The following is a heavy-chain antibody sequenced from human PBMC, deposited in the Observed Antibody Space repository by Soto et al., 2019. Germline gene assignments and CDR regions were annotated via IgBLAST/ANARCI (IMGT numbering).Heavy chain of an antibody. J-gene: IGHJ4*02. V-gene: IGHV1-18*01. D-gene: IGHD3-22*01. Sequence: ASVKVSCKASGYTFTSYGISWVRQAPGQGLEWMGWISAYNGNTNYAQKLQGRVTMTTDTSTSTAYMELRSLRSDDTAVYYCARDLSYDSSGYLPLGDXWGQGTLVTVSS. CDR1: GYTFTSYG. CDR3: ARDLSYDSSGYLPLGDX. CDR2: ISAYNGNT.